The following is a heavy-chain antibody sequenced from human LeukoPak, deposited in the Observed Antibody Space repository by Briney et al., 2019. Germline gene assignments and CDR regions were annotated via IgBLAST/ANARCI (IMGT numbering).Heavy chain of an antibody. V-gene: IGHV1-69*13. D-gene: IGHD5-24*01. Sequence: SVKVSCKASGGTFSSYAISWVRQAPGQGLEWMGGIIPIFGTANYAQKFQGRVTITADESTSTAYMELSSLRSGDTAVYYCARENGYRRRNYYYYYMEVGGKGPRSPSP. CDR3: ARENGYRRRNYYYYYMEV. J-gene: IGHJ6*03. CDR1: GGTFSSYA. CDR2: IIPIFGTA.